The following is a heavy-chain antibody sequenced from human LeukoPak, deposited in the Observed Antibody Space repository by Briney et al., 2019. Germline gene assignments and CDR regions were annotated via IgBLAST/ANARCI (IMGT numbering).Heavy chain of an antibody. CDR2: IKQDGSEK. CDR1: GFTFSSYW. J-gene: IGHJ6*03. Sequence: GGSLRLSCAASGFTFSSYWMSWVRQAPGKGLEWVANIKQDGSEKYCVDSVKGRFTISRDNAKNSLYLQMNSLRAEDTAVYYCARDRLPTYYYYYMDVWGKGTTVTVSS. D-gene: IGHD2/OR15-2a*01. CDR3: ARDRLPTYYYYYMDV. V-gene: IGHV3-7*01.